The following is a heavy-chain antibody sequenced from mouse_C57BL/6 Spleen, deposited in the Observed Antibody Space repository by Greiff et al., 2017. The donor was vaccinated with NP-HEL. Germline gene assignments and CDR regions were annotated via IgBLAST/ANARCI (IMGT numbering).Heavy chain of an antibody. CDR2: IWGDGST. J-gene: IGHJ4*01. V-gene: IGHV2-3*01. CDR3: AKLYQKYYAMDY. D-gene: IGHD2-3*01. CDR1: GFSLTSYG. Sequence: VKLVESGPGLVEPSQCLSITCTVSGFSLTSYGVSWVRQTPGKGLEWLGVIWGDGSTTYYSALLSSLSISKDNSKSQVFLKLNSLQTDDTATYYCAKLYQKYYAMDYWGQGTSVTVSS.